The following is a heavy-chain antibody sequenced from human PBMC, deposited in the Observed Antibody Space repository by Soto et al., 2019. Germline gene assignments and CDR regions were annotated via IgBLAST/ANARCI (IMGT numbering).Heavy chain of an antibody. D-gene: IGHD3-10*01. V-gene: IGHV3-66*01. J-gene: IGHJ4*02. Sequence: PGGSLRLSCAASGFTVSSNYMSWVRQAPGKGLEWVSVIYSGGSTYYADSVKGRFTISRDNSKNTLYLQMNSLRAEDTAVYYCASTAPNARTTHSGGFYFDYWGQGTLVTVSS. CDR2: IYSGGST. CDR1: GFTVSSNY. CDR3: ASTAPNARTTHSGGFYFDY.